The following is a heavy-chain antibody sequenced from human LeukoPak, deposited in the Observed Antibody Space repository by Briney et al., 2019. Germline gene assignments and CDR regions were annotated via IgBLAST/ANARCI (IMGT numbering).Heavy chain of an antibody. CDR1: GFTFSSYE. CDR2: ISSSGSTI. Sequence: GGSLRLSYAASGFTFSSYEMNWVRQAPGKGLEWVSYISSSGSTIYYADSVKGRFTISRDNAKNSLYLQMNSLRAEDTAVYYCARGYKRVIVFWGQGTLVTVSS. J-gene: IGHJ4*02. V-gene: IGHV3-48*03. D-gene: IGHD1-14*01. CDR3: ARGYKRVIVF.